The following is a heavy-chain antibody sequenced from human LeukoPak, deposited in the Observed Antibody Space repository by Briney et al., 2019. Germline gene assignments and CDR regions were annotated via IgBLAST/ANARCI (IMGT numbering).Heavy chain of an antibody. V-gene: IGHV3-64*01. D-gene: IGHD2-2*01. Sequence: PGGSLRLSCAASGFTSSSYAMHWVRQAPGKGLEYVSAISSNGGSTYYANSVKGRFTISRDNSKNTLYLQMGSLRAEDMAVYYCARGKKGIVVVPAASPPANFRWDGRNAFDIWGQGTMVTVSS. CDR3: ARGKKGIVVVPAASPPANFRWDGRNAFDI. CDR2: ISSNGGST. J-gene: IGHJ3*02. CDR1: GFTSSSYA.